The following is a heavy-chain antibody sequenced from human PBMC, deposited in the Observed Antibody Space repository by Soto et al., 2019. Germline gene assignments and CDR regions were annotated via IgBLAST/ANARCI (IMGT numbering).Heavy chain of an antibody. CDR3: AKALGELSPESYDY. D-gene: IGHD3-16*02. CDR2: ISYDGSEK. V-gene: IGHV3-30*18. CDR1: GFIFSSYA. Sequence: ESVGGVVQPGRSLRLSCAASGFIFSSYAMHWVRQAPGKGLEWVAVISYDGSEKDDADSVKGRFTIARDNSKNTLNLQMNSLRADDTAVYYCAKALGELSPESYDYWGQGTLITVSS. J-gene: IGHJ4*02.